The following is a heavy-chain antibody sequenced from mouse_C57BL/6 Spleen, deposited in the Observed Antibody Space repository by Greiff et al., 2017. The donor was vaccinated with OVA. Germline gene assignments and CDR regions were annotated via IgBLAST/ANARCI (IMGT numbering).Heavy chain of an antibody. D-gene: IGHD2-2*01. CDR2: IYPGDGDT. Sequence: QVQLQQSGPELVKPGASVKISCKASGYAFSSSWMNWVKQRPGKGLEWIGRIYPGDGDTNYNGKLKGKATLTADKSSSTAYMQLSSLTSEDSAVYFCARELLWLRRGYFDYWGQGTTLTVSS. CDR1: GYAFSSSW. CDR3: ARELLWLRRGYFDY. J-gene: IGHJ2*01. V-gene: IGHV1-82*01.